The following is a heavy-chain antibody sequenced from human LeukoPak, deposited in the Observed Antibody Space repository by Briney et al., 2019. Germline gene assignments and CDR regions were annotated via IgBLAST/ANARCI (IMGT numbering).Heavy chain of an antibody. J-gene: IGHJ4*02. Sequence: GGSLRLSCAASGFTFSSYAMSWVRQAPGKGLEWVGRIKSKTDGGTTDYAAPVKGRFTISRDDSKNTLYLQMNSLKTEDTAVYYCTTGYSSGWNYWGQGTLVTVSS. CDR2: IKSKTDGGTT. CDR3: TTGYSSGWNY. V-gene: IGHV3-15*01. D-gene: IGHD6-19*01. CDR1: GFTFSSYA.